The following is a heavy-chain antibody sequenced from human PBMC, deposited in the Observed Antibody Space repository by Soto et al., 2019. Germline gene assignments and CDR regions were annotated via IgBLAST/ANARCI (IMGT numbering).Heavy chain of an antibody. CDR3: ARVLAPYYYYGMDV. CDR1: GYTFTRYG. V-gene: IGHV1-18*01. CDR2: SSAYNGNT. D-gene: IGHD2-15*01. Sequence: AAVKVSCKASGYTFTRYGIRWVRQAPGQGVEGMGWSSAYNGNTNYAQKLQGRVTMTTDTSTSTAYMELRSLRSDDTAVYYCARVLAPYYYYGMDVWGQGTTVTVSS. J-gene: IGHJ6*02.